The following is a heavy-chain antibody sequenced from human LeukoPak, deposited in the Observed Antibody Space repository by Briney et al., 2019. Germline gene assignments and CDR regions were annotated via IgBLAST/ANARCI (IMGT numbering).Heavy chain of an antibody. J-gene: IGHJ5*02. D-gene: IGHD6-19*01. Sequence: PSETLSLTCAVYGGSFSGHYWSWIRQRPGKGLEWIGKISQSGSTNNNPSLKGRVTISVDTSENQFSLKLSSVTAADTAVYYCARTTAGIAVGDWFDPWGDGTLVTVSS. CDR1: GGSFSGHY. V-gene: IGHV4-34*01. CDR3: ARTTAGIAVGDWFDP. CDR2: ISQSGST.